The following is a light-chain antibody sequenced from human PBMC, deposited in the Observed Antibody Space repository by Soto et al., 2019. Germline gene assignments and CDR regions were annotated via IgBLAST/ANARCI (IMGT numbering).Light chain of an antibody. CDR2: GAS. Sequence: EIVMTQSPATLSVSPGERATLSCRASQSVSSNLAWYQQKPGQAPRLLIYGASTRATGIPARFSGSGSGTEFTLTISSMQSEDFEVYYCQQYNNWNLTWTFGQGTKVEIK. CDR3: QQYNNWNLTWT. J-gene: IGKJ1*01. CDR1: QSVSSN. V-gene: IGKV3-15*01.